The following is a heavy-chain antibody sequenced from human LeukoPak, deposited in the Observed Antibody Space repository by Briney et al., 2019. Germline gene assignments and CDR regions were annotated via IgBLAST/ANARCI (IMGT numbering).Heavy chain of an antibody. CDR2: IHDSGST. Sequence: SETLSLTCTVSGGSISSSSYYWGWIRQPPGKGLEWIGTIHDSGSTYYNPSLKSRVTISVDTSKDQFSLKLRSVTAADTAVYYCARQWPTAFDYWGQGTLVTVSS. CDR3: ARQWPTAFDY. CDR1: GGSISSSSYY. V-gene: IGHV4-39*01. D-gene: IGHD1-26*01. J-gene: IGHJ4*02.